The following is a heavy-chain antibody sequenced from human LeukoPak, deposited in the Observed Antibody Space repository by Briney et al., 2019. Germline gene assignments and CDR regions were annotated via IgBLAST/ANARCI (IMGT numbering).Heavy chain of an antibody. CDR3: ARRRLVARRSDAFDV. CDR1: GYSISSGYY. V-gene: IGHV4-38-2*02. J-gene: IGHJ3*01. CDR2: IYYSGTT. Sequence: PSETLSLTCTVSGYSISSGYYWGWIRQPPGKGLEWIGSIYYSGTTYYNPSLKSRVTISVDTSKNQFSLKLSSVTAADTAVYYCARRRLVARRSDAFDVWGQGTMVSVSS. D-gene: IGHD6-6*01.